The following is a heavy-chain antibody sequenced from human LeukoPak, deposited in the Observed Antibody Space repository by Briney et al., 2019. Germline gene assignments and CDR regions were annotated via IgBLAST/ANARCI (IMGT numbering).Heavy chain of an antibody. D-gene: IGHD6-13*01. CDR3: ARPQQLEYYFDY. J-gene: IGHJ4*02. V-gene: IGHV1-2*02. CDR2: INPNSGGT. Sequence: EASVKVSCKASGYTFTGYYMHWVRQAPGQGLEGMGWINPNSGGTNYAQKFQGRVTMTRDTSISTAYMELSRLRSDDTAVYYCARPQQLEYYFDYWGQGTLVTVSS. CDR1: GYTFTGYY.